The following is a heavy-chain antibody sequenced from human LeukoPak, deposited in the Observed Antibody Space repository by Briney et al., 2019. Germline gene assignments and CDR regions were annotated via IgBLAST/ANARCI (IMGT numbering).Heavy chain of an antibody. CDR1: GFTFSTYP. D-gene: IGHD5-18*01. V-gene: IGHV3-23*01. Sequence: GGSLRLSCAASGFTFSTYPMNWVRQAPGKGLEWISSISGGGAGTYYANSVKGRFTISRDNSKNTLYLQMNSLRPEDTALYYCAKDMTDTTMVYYFDYWGQGTLVTVSS. CDR2: ISGGGAGT. J-gene: IGHJ4*02. CDR3: AKDMTDTTMVYYFDY.